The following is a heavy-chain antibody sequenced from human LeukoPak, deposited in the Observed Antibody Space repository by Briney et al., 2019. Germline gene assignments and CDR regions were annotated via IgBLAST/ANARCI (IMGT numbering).Heavy chain of an antibody. CDR2: ISGSGGST. CDR3: AKHGQQAMIVVVIPYYFDY. CDR1: GFTFSSYA. D-gene: IGHD3-22*01. V-gene: IGHV3-23*01. J-gene: IGHJ4*02. Sequence: PGASLRLSCAASGFTFSSYAMSWVRQAPGKELEWVSAISGSGGSTYYADSVKGRFTISRDNSKNTLYLQMNSLRAEDTAVYYCAKHGQQAMIVVVIPYYFDYWGQGTLVTVSS.